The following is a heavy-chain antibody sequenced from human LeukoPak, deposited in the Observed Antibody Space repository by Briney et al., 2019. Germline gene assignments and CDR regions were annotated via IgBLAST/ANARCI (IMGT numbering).Heavy chain of an antibody. V-gene: IGHV3-7*01. D-gene: IGHD3-3*01. Sequence: GGSLRLSCVVSGFAISSSWMTWVRQVPGEGLEWVANINQDGSEKHYVDSVRGRFTISRDNSKNTLYLQMNSLRAEDTAVYYCARDSSLEWLPGSFDYWGQGTLVTVSS. CDR1: GFAISSSW. J-gene: IGHJ4*02. CDR2: INQDGSEK. CDR3: ARDSSLEWLPGSFDY.